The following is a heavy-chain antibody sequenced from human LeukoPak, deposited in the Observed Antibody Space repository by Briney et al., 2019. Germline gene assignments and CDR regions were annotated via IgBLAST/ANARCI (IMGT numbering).Heavy chain of an antibody. Sequence: PGGSLRLSCAASGFTFSNHGMNWVRQAPGKGLEWVSGISPSGDITYYADSVKGRFTISRDNSKNTVYLQVISLTAEDTAAYYCAKDDAWLRFGEWSQGTLVTVSS. CDR1: GFTFSNHG. J-gene: IGHJ4*02. CDR3: AKDDAWLRFGE. CDR2: ISPSGDIT. D-gene: IGHD3-10*01. V-gene: IGHV3-23*01.